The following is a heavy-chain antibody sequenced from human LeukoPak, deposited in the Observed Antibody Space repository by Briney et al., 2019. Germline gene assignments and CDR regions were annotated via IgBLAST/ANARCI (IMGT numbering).Heavy chain of an antibody. CDR1: GFTFTSYS. CDR2: ISSSSSYI. D-gene: IGHD2-15*01. J-gene: IGHJ6*03. V-gene: IGHV3-21*04. Sequence: PGGSLRLSCAASGFTFTSYSMNWVRQAPGKGLEWVSSISSSSSYIYYADSVKGRFTISRHNAKNSLFLQMNSLRAEDTAVYYCARVLRYCSGGNCYSGGLGYMDVWGKGTTVTISS. CDR3: ARVLRYCSGGNCYSGGLGYMDV.